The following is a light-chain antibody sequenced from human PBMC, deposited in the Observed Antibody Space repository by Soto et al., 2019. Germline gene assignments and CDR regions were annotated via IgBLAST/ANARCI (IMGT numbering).Light chain of an antibody. V-gene: IGKV3-20*01. J-gene: IGKJ3*01. CDR1: QTLSINS. CDR2: AAS. CDR3: QQYDGAPLT. Sequence: EIVLTQSPDTLSLSPGERATLFCRASQTLSINSLAWYQQKPGQAPRLLIYAASTRHTGIPDRFNGSGSGTDFALTTNRLEPEDFAVYFCQQYDGAPLTFGLGTTVDVK.